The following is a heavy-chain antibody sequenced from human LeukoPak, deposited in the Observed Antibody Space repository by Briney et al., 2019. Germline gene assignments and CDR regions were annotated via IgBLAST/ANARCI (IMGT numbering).Heavy chain of an antibody. CDR3: TRGILGYCSGGSCYEWFDP. D-gene: IGHD2-15*01. CDR1: GFTFGDYA. Sequence: GGSLRLSCTASGFTFGDYAMSWVRQAPGKGREWVGFIRSKAYGGTTEYAASVKGRFTISRDDSKSIAYLQMNSLKTEDTAVYYCTRGILGYCSGGSCYEWFDPWGQGTLVTVSS. CDR2: IRSKAYGGTT. V-gene: IGHV3-49*04. J-gene: IGHJ5*02.